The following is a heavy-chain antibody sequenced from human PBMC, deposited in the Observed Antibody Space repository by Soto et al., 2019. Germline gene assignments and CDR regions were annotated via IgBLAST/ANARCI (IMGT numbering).Heavy chain of an antibody. J-gene: IGHJ6*02. Sequence: LSLTCAVSGYSISSGYYWGWIRQPPGKGLEWIGSIYHSGSTYYNPSLKSRVTISVDTSKNQFSLKLSSVTAADTAVYYCARDGYNGMDVWGQGTTVTVSS. V-gene: IGHV4-38-2*02. CDR3: ARDGYNGMDV. CDR1: GYSISSGYY. CDR2: IYHSGST. D-gene: IGHD6-13*01.